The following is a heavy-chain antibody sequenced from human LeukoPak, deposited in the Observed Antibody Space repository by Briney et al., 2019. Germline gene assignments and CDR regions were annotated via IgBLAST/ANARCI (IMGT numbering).Heavy chain of an antibody. V-gene: IGHV3-15*01. CDR1: GFPFSSYS. J-gene: IGHJ4*02. Sequence: GGSLRLSCAASGFPFSSYSMTWVRQAPGKGLEWVGRIKGETDGGTVDYAAPVKGRFTISTDDSKNTLYLQMNSLKTEDTAVYYCTTHPDYWGQGTLVTVSS. CDR2: IKGETDGGTV. CDR3: TTHPDY.